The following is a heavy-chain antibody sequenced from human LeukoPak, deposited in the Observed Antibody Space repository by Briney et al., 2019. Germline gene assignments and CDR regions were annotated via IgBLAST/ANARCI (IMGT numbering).Heavy chain of an antibody. CDR1: GGSISSYY. D-gene: IGHD5-18*01. J-gene: IGHJ4*02. V-gene: IGHV4-59*01. CDR2: IYYSGST. Sequence: SETLSLTCTVSGGSISSYYWSWIRQPPGKGLEWIGYIYYSGSTNYNPSLKSRVTISVDTSKNQFSLKLSSVTAADTAVYYCARGDWITAMGGGWGQGTLVTVSS. CDR3: ARGDWITAMGGG.